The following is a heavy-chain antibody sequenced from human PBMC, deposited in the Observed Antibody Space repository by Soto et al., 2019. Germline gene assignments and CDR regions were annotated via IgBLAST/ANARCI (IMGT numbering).Heavy chain of an antibody. CDR3: AKDWEPSHVYGSNSGLL. D-gene: IGHD1-26*01. CDR1: GFTFSTYG. CDR2: ISYDGSNK. Sequence: QVQLVESGRDVVQPGRSLRLSCAASGFTFSTYGMHCVRQAPGKGLEWVAVISYDGSNKLYGDSVKARITSSRANSKSNLEVQMNRLMPEDPSVSCCAKDWEPSHVYGSNSGLLWGQGTLVCDSS. V-gene: IGHV3-30*18. J-gene: IGHJ4*02.